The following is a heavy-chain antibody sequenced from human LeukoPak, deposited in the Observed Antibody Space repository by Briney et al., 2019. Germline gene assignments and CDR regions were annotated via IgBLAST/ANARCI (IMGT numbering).Heavy chain of an antibody. CDR2: IYYSGST. J-gene: IGHJ5*01. CDR3: ARQAGVLLWFGDPVWFDP. CDR1: GGPISSSSYY. D-gene: IGHD3-10*01. Sequence: SETLSLTCTVSGGPISSSSYYWGWIRQPPGKGLEWIGSIYYSGSTYYNPSLKSRVTISVDTSKNQFSLKLSSVTAADTAVYYCARQAGVLLWFGDPVWFDPWGQGTLVTVSS. V-gene: IGHV4-39*01.